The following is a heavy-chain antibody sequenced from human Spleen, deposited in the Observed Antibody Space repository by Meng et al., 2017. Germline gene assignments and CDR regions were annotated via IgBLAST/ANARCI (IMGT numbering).Heavy chain of an antibody. CDR2: IYPGDSDT. CDR1: GYRFTSYW. V-gene: IGHV5-51*01. CDR3: ARHEGLWFGELRVGAFDI. J-gene: IGHJ3*02. D-gene: IGHD3-10*01. Sequence: GESLKISCKGSGYRFTSYWIGWVRQMPGKGLEWMGIIYPGDSDTRYSPSFQGQVTISADKSISTAYLQWSSLKASDTAMYYCARHEGLWFGELRVGAFDIWGQGTMVT.